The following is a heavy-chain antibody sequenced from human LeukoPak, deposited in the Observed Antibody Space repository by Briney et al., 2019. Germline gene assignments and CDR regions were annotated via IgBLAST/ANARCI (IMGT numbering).Heavy chain of an antibody. CDR2: IRIKAYGGTT. CDR1: GFTFGDYA. CDR3: IRDVNFVLVTAHFVY. Sequence: PGRTLRLSCAASGFTFGDYAMSWVRQAPPKGLEGVVFIRIKAYGGTTAYGASVKCRFNLSRDDSRGLAYLHLNSVKTEDTAMYYCIRDVNFVLVTAHFVYWGQGPLVGVSS. V-gene: IGHV3-49*04. D-gene: IGHD2-21*02. J-gene: IGHJ4*02.